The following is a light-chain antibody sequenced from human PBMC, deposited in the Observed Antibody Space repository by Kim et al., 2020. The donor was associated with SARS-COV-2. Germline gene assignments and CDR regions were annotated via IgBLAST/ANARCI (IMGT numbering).Light chain of an antibody. CDR1: SGHSSYD. J-gene: IGLJ3*02. CDR2: VNSDGSH. CDR3: QTWSTDIRV. V-gene: IGLV4-69*01. Sequence: ASVKLTCTLSSGHSSYDIAWHQQQPEKGLRFLMNVNSDGSHSKADGIPDRFSGSSSGAERYLTISSLQSEDEADYYCQTWSTDIRVFGGGTQLTVL.